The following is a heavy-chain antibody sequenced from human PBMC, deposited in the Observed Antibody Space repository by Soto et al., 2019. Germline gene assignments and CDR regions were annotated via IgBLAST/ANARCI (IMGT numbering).Heavy chain of an antibody. CDR2: IYPGDSDT. V-gene: IGHV5-51*01. J-gene: IGHJ6*02. Sequence: PGESLKISCKGSGYSFTSYWIGWVRQMPGKGLEWMGIIYPGDSDTRYSPSFQGQVTISADKSISTAYLQWSSLKASDTVLYYCARHGATYYYDSSGYNYYYYYGMDVWGQGTTVTVSS. CDR3: ARHGATYYYDSSGYNYYYYYGMDV. CDR1: GYSFTSYW. D-gene: IGHD3-22*01.